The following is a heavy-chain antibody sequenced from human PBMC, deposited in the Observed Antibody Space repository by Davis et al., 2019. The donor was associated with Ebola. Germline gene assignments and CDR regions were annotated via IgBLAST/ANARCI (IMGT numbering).Heavy chain of an antibody. J-gene: IGHJ6*04. D-gene: IGHD2-15*01. CDR2: INPHNGNT. V-gene: IGHV1-18*04. CDR1: RYTLISYG. Sequence: SVQVSCQASRYTLISYGITWVRQAPGQGLERMGWINPHNGNTNYAQNVQGPVTMTTDTSTSTAYMEVGSLRSDDTAVYYCARLLEGYCSGGSCYPRLYYYYGMDVWGKGTTVTVSS. CDR3: ARLLEGYCSGGSCYPRLYYYYGMDV.